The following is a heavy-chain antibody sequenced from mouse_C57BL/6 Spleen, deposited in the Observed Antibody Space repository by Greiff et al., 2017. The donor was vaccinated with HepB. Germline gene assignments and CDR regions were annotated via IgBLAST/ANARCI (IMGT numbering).Heavy chain of an antibody. J-gene: IGHJ2*01. CDR1: GYTFTDYY. V-gene: IGHV1-26*01. Sequence: VQLQQSGPELVKPGASVKISCKASGYTFTDYYMNWVKQSHGKSLEWIGDINPNNGGTSYNQQFKGKATLTVDKSSSTAYMELRSLTSEDSAVYYCARPGGYDYFDYWGQGTTLTVSS. D-gene: IGHD2-3*01. CDR3: ARPGGYDYFDY. CDR2: INPNNGGT.